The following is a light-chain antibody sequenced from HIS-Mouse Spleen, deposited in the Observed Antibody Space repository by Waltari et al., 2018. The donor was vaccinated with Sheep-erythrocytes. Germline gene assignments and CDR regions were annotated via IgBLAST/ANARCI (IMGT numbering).Light chain of an antibody. V-gene: IGKV1-8*01. J-gene: IGKJ2*01. CDR1: QGISSY. CDR2: AAS. Sequence: AIRMTQSPSSLSASTGNRVTITCRASQGISSYLAWYQQKPGKAPKLLIYAASTFQSGVPSTFCGSGSGTDFTLTISCLQSEDFATYYCQQYYSYPYTFGQGTKLEIK. CDR3: QQYYSYPYT.